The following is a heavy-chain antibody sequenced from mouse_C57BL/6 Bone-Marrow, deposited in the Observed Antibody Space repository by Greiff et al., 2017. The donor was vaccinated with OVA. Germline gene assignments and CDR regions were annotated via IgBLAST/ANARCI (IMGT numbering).Heavy chain of an antibody. D-gene: IGHD2-10*02. Sequence: EVKLQESGPGLVKPSQSLSLTCSVTGYSITSGYYWNWIRQFPGNKLEWMGYISYDGSNNYNPSLKNRISITRDTSKNQFFLKLNSVTTEDTATYYCASLGYAMDYWGQGTSVTVSS. CDR2: ISYDGSN. J-gene: IGHJ4*01. V-gene: IGHV3-6*01. CDR1: GYSITSGYY. CDR3: ASLGYAMDY.